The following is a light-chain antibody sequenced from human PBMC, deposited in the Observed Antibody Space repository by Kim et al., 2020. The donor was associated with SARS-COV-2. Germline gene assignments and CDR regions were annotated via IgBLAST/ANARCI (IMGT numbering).Light chain of an antibody. CDR2: DLT. CDR3: SSYTSTNTLV. J-gene: IGLJ2*01. Sequence: GPSITLSCTGSGSAVGGYSHVSWHHQYPGKAPKILIYDLTKRPSGVSNRFSGSKSGNTASLTISGLQAEDEADYYCSSYTSTNTLVFGGGTQLTVL. CDR1: GSAVGGYSH. V-gene: IGLV2-14*04.